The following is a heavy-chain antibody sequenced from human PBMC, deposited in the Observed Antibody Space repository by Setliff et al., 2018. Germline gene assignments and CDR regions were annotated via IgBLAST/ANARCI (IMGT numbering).Heavy chain of an antibody. CDR1: GFIVSDKH. Sequence: PGGSLRLSCAASGFIVSDKHMTWLRQAPGRGLEWIGRIHYRGTTYSNASLASRLTISVDTAKNQFSLKLTSVTAADTAVYYCARTGTYRYFDYWGQGTRVTVSS. CDR2: IHYRGTT. V-gene: IGHV4-38-2*01. D-gene: IGHD1-1*01. CDR3: ARTGTYRYFDY. J-gene: IGHJ4*02.